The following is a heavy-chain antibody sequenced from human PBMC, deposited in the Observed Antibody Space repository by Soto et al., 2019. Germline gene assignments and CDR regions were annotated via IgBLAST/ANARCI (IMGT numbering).Heavy chain of an antibody. Sequence: ASVKVSCKASGYTFTGYAMHWVRQAPGQRLEWMGWINAGNGNTNYAQKLQGRVTMTTDTSTSTAYMELRSLRSDDTAVYYCARDLSDAFDIWGQGTMVTGS. V-gene: IGHV1-3*01. CDR1: GYTFTGYA. CDR3: ARDLSDAFDI. J-gene: IGHJ3*02. CDR2: INAGNGNT.